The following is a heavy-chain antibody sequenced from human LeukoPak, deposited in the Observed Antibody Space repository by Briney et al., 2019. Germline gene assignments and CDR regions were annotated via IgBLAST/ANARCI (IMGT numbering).Heavy chain of an antibody. D-gene: IGHD6-13*01. CDR1: GFIFSTYA. CDR3: ARVIRAAPGKGYFDY. CDR2: ISGSGGST. V-gene: IGHV3-23*01. J-gene: IGHJ4*02. Sequence: PGGSLRLSCATSGFIFSTYALSWVRQAPGKGLEWASSISGSGGSTYHADSVKGRFTISRDSSKNTLYLQVNSLRAEDTAIYYCARVIRAAPGKGYFDYWGQGTLVTVSS.